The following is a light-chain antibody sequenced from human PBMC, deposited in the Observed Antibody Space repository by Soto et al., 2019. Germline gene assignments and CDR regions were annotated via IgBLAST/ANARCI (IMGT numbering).Light chain of an antibody. CDR2: DVT. J-gene: IGLJ1*01. Sequence: SVLPQPASLSGSPGQSITISCTGTSSDVGGYNYVSWYQQHPVKAPKLMIYDVTNRPSGVSDRFSGSKSGNTASLTISGLQAEDEADYYCSSYTSSSTPYVFGTGTKVTVL. V-gene: IGLV2-14*01. CDR3: SSYTSSSTPYV. CDR1: SSDVGGYNY.